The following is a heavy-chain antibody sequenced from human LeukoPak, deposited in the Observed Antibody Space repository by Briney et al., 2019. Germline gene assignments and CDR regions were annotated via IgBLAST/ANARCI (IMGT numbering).Heavy chain of an antibody. Sequence: ASVKVSCKASGYSFTRYTMNWVRQAPGQGLEWMGWINPNSGGTNYAQKFQGRVTMTRDTSISTAYMELSRLRSDDTAVYYCARGSSGQLDVWGKGTTVTISS. V-gene: IGHV1-2*02. CDR2: INPNSGGT. D-gene: IGHD6-19*01. CDR3: ARGSSGQLDV. CDR1: GYSFTRYT. J-gene: IGHJ6*04.